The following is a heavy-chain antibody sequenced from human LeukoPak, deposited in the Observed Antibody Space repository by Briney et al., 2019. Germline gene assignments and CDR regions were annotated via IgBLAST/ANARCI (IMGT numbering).Heavy chain of an antibody. D-gene: IGHD5-12*01. CDR2: IYHSGST. V-gene: IGHV4-30-2*01. Sequence: SETLSLTCTVSGGSISSGGYYWSWIRQPPGKGLEWIGYIYHSGSTYYNPSLKSLVTISVYRSKNQFSLKLSSVTAADTAVYYCARDGYPPVLWGQGTMVTVSS. CDR1: GGSISSGGYY. J-gene: IGHJ3*01. CDR3: ARDGYPPVL.